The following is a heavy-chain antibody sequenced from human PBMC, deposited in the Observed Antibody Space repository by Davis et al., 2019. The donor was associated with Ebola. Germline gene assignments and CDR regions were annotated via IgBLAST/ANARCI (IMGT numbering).Heavy chain of an antibody. CDR2: LDPRDSYT. CDR1: GYSFTSPW. D-gene: IGHD6-13*01. CDR3: ARLAWGSSWYFDY. J-gene: IGHJ4*02. Sequence: GESLKTPCKASGYSFTSPWITWVRQMPGKGLESLGRLDPRDSYTNYSPSFQGHVTISADKSISTAYLQWRSLKASDTAMYYCARLAWGSSWYFDYWGQGTLFSVSS. V-gene: IGHV5-10-1*01.